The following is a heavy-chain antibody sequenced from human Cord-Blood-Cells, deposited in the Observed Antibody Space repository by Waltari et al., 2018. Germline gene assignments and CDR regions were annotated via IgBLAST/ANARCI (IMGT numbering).Heavy chain of an antibody. Sequence: EVQLVESGGGLIQPGGSLRLSCAASGFTVSSNYMSWVRQAPGKGLEWISVIYSGGSTYYADSVKGRFTISSDNSKNTLYLQMNSRRAEDTAVYYCARVTHGDYVSWGQGTLVTVSS. J-gene: IGHJ4*02. CDR2: IYSGGST. CDR3: ARVTHGDYVS. D-gene: IGHD4-17*01. V-gene: IGHV3-53*01. CDR1: GFTVSSNY.